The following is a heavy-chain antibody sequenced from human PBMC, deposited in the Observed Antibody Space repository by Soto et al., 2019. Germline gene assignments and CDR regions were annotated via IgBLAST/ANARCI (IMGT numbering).Heavy chain of an antibody. CDR1: GYTFTSYG. V-gene: IGHV1-18*01. D-gene: IGHD2-2*01. CDR3: ASSVYGCSSTSCYGVYFDY. CDR2: ISAYNGNT. Sequence: QVQLVQSGAEVKKPGASVKVSCKASGYTFTSYGISWVRQAPGQGLEWMGGISAYNGNTNYAQKLQGRVTMTTDTSTSTAYMELRSLRSDDTAVYYCASSVYGCSSTSCYGVYFDYWGQGTLVTVSS. J-gene: IGHJ4*02.